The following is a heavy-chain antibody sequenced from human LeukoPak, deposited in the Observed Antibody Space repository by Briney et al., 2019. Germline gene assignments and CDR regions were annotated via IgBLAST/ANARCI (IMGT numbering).Heavy chain of an antibody. V-gene: IGHV3-66*01. CDR3: ARTNRFLLMDV. Sequence: GGSLRLSCAASGFTFSSYWMSWVRQAPGKGLEWVSVIYSGGSTYYADSVKGRFTISRDNSKNTLYLQMNSLRAEDTAVYYCARTNRFLLMDVWGQGTTVTVSS. D-gene: IGHD2-8*01. J-gene: IGHJ6*02. CDR2: IYSGGST. CDR1: GFTFSSYW.